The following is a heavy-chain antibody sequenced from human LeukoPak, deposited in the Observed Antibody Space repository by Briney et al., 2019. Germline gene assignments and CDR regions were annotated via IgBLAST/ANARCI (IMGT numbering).Heavy chain of an antibody. Sequence: ASVKVSCKASGYTFTSYDVNWVRQAPGKGLEWMGGFDPEDGETIYAQKFQGRVTMTEDTSTDTAYMELSSLRSEDTAVYYCATDRTITIFGVVITYFDYWGQGTLVTVSS. J-gene: IGHJ4*02. D-gene: IGHD3-3*01. CDR3: ATDRTITIFGVVITYFDY. CDR1: GYTFTSYD. V-gene: IGHV1-24*01. CDR2: FDPEDGET.